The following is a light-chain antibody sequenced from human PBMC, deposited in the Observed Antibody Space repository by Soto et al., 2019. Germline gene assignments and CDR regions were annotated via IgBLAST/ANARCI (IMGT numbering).Light chain of an antibody. CDR3: SSYTSSSSYV. Sequence: QSVLTQPPSVSGAPGQRVTISCTGSSSNIGAGYDLHWYQQHPGKAPKLMIYEVSNRPSGVSNRFSGSKSGNTASLTISGLQAEDEADYYCSSYTSSSSYVFGTGTKVTVL. J-gene: IGLJ1*01. CDR2: EVS. CDR1: SSNIGAGYD. V-gene: IGLV1-40*01.